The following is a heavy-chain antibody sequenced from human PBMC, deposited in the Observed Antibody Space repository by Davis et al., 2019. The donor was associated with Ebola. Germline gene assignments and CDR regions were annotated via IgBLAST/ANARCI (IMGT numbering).Heavy chain of an antibody. J-gene: IGHJ4*02. CDR2: ISSSGDA. V-gene: IGHV3-48*03. Sequence: GESLKISYAASGFSFHVYEMMWVRQAPGKGLEWISYISSSGDAYYADSVKGRFITSRDNARNSLDLQMNNLRVEDTAVYHCVPGTWIRGQGLLVTVSS. D-gene: IGHD5-18*01. CDR3: VPGTWI. CDR1: GFSFHVYE.